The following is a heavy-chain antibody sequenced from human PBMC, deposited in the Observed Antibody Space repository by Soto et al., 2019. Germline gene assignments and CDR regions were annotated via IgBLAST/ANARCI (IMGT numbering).Heavy chain of an antibody. Sequence: ASVKVSCKASGYTFTSYYMHWVRQAPGQGLEWMGIINPSGGSTSYAQKFQGRVTMTRDTSTSTVYMELSSLRSEDTAVYYCASPRGAYCGGDCYSPYYYYGMDVWGQGTTVNVSS. CDR3: ASPRGAYCGGDCYSPYYYYGMDV. V-gene: IGHV1-46*01. CDR1: GYTFTSYY. CDR2: INPSGGST. J-gene: IGHJ6*02. D-gene: IGHD2-21*02.